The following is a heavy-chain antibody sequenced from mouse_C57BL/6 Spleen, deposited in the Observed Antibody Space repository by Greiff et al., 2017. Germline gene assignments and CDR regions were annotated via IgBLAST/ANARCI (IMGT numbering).Heavy chain of an antibody. CDR2: ITPSTGGT. V-gene: IGHV1-42*01. CDR1: GYSFTGYY. CDR3: ARSAADCWDFDF. Sequence: EVQLQQSGPELVKPGASVKLSCKASGYSFTGYYMNWVKQSPDKSLEWIGKITPSTGGTTYNQKFKAKDTLTVDKSSSTAYLQLKSLNSEDSAVYYCARSAADCWDFDFWGTGTTVTVSS. J-gene: IGHJ1*03.